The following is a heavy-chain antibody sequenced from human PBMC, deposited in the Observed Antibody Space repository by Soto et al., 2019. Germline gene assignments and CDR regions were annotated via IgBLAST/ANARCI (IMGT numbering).Heavy chain of an antibody. CDR2: IYYSGST. CDR3: ARSLSSGYQDYYYGMDV. CDR1: GGSISSGGYY. D-gene: IGHD3-22*01. V-gene: IGHV4-31*11. J-gene: IGHJ6*02. Sequence: SETLSLTCAVSGGSISSGGYYWSWIRQHPGKGLEWIGYIYYSGSTYYNPSLKSRVTISVDTSKNQFSLKLSSVTAADTAVYYCARSLSSGYQDYYYGMDVWGQGTTVTVSS.